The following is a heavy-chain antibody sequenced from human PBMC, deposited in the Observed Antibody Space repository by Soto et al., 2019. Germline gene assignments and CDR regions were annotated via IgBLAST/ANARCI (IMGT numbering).Heavy chain of an antibody. CDR2: INPNSGGT. V-gene: IGHV1-2*02. D-gene: IGHD3-10*01. Sequence: ASVKVSCKASGYTFTGYYMHWVRQAPGQGREWMGWINPNSGGTNYAQKFQGRVTMTRDTSISTAYMELSRLRSDDTAVYYCARDRVLLWFGELSDWGQGTLVTVSS. CDR1: GYTFTGYY. CDR3: ARDRVLLWFGELSD. J-gene: IGHJ4*02.